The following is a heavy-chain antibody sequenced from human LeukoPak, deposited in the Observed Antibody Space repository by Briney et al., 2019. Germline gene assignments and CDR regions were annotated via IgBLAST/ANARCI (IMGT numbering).Heavy chain of an antibody. J-gene: IGHJ4*02. V-gene: IGHV4-59*01. Sequence: SETLSLTCTVSGGSISSYYWSWIRQPPGEGLQWIGYIYYSGTTNYNPSLKSRVTISLDTSKNQFSLRLSSVTAADTAVYYCARKRIGNRGLLLWFPPDYWAREPWSPSPQ. D-gene: IGHD3-10*01. CDR3: ARKRIGNRGLLLWFPPDY. CDR2: IYYSGTT. CDR1: GGSISSYY.